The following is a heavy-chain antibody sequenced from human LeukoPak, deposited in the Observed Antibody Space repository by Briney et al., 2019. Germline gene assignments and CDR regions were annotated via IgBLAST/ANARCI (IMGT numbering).Heavy chain of an antibody. Sequence: GGSLRLSCAASGFTFSSYWMSWVRQAPGKGLEWVAFIRYDGSNKYYADSVKGRFTISRDNSKNTLYLQMNSLRAEDTAVYYCAKDPSMVYNWNDGLDYWGQGTLVTVSS. D-gene: IGHD1-1*01. CDR2: IRYDGSNK. CDR3: AKDPSMVYNWNDGLDY. CDR1: GFTFSSYW. V-gene: IGHV3-30*02. J-gene: IGHJ4*02.